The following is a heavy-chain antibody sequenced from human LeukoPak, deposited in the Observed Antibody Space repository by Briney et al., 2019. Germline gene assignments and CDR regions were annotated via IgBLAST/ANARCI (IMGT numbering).Heavy chain of an antibody. CDR1: GFTFSSYA. J-gene: IGHJ4*02. D-gene: IGHD3-10*01. CDR2: ISGSGGST. V-gene: IGHV3-23*01. Sequence: GGSLRLSCAASGFTFSSYAMSWVRQAPGEGLEWVSAISGSGGSTYYADSVKGRFTISRDNSKNTLYLQMNSLRAEDTAVYYCAKVSGITMVRGVTKYYFDYWGQGTLVTVSS. CDR3: AKVSGITMVRGVTKYYFDY.